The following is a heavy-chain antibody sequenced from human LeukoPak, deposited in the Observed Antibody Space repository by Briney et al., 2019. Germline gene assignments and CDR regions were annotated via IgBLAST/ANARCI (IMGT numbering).Heavy chain of an antibody. D-gene: IGHD3-10*01. CDR2: IYYSGNT. CDR3: AKSNGYGLVDI. CDR1: GVSITNYS. Sequence: SETLSLTCTVSGVSITNYSWNWFRQPPGKGLECIGYIYYSGNTNYNPSFKSRVTISLDTSRNQFSLKLNSVTAADTAVYYCAKSNGYGLVDIWGQGTMVTVSS. V-gene: IGHV4-59*12. J-gene: IGHJ3*02.